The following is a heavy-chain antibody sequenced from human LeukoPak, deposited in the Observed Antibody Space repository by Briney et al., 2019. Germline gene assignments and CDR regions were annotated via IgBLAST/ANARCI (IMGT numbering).Heavy chain of an antibody. Sequence: SETLSLTCTVSGGSISSHYWSWIRQPPGKGLEWIGYIYYSGSTNYNPSLKSRVTISVDTSKNQFSLKLSSVTAADTAVYYCARDGGLGIAGFDYWGQGTLVTLSS. CDR1: GGSISSHY. J-gene: IGHJ4*02. D-gene: IGHD7-27*01. V-gene: IGHV4-59*11. CDR2: IYYSGST. CDR3: ARDGGLGIAGFDY.